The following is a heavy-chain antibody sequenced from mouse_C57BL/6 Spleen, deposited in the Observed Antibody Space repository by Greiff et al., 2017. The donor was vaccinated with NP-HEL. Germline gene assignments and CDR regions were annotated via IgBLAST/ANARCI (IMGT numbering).Heavy chain of an antibody. CDR3: AREGYYYGSWYFDV. CDR1: GYTFTSYW. CDR2: IYPGSGST. J-gene: IGHJ1*03. V-gene: IGHV1-55*01. D-gene: IGHD1-1*01. Sequence: QVHVKQPGAELVKPGASVKMSCKASGYTFTSYWITWVKQRPGQGLEWIGDIYPGSGSTNYNEKFKSKATLTVDTSSSPAYMQLSSLTSEDSAVYYCAREGYYYGSWYFDVWGTGTTVTVSS.